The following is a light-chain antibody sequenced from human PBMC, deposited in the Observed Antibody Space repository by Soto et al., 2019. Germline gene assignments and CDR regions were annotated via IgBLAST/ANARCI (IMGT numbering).Light chain of an antibody. CDR1: QSVSSGY. CDR3: QLFGRSPT. Sequence: EIVLTQSPGTLSLSPGERATLSCRASQSVSSGYLAWYQQKPGQAPRLLIYGASSRATGIPDRFSGSGSGTDFTLTISRLEPEDFAVYYCQLFGRSPTFGPGTKVHIK. V-gene: IGKV3-20*01. CDR2: GAS. J-gene: IGKJ3*01.